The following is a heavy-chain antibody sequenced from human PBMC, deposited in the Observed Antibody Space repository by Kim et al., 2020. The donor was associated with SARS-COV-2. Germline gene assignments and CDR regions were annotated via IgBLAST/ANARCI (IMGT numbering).Heavy chain of an antibody. J-gene: IGHJ5*02. D-gene: IGHD3-10*02. Sequence: YAQKCQGRVTMTEDTSTDTAYMELSSLRSEDTAVYYCATVCTGQSNWFDPWGQGTLVTVSS. V-gene: IGHV1-24*01. CDR3: ATVCTGQSNWFDP.